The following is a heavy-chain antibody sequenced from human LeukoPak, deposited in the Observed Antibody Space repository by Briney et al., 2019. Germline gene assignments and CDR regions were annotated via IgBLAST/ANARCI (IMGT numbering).Heavy chain of an antibody. CDR1: GFIFSNYA. J-gene: IGHJ4*02. CDR2: INDSGGST. D-gene: IGHD2/OR15-2a*01. Sequence: GGSLRLSCAASGFIFSNYAMSWVRQAAGKGLEWVSVINDSGGSTYYADSVKGRFTISRDNSKNTLYLRMNSLRADDTAIYYCAKGPLLWDWGQGTLVTVSS. V-gene: IGHV3-23*01. CDR3: AKGPLLWD.